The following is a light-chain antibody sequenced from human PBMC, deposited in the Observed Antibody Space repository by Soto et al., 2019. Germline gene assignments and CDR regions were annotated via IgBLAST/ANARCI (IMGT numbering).Light chain of an antibody. CDR1: SSNIGAGYD. CDR2: GNS. Sequence: QSVLTQPPSVPGAPGQRVTISCTGTSSNIGAGYDVHWYQQLPGTAPKLLIYGNSNRPSGVPDRVSGSKSGTSASLAISGLQAEDEADYYCQSFDSRLSGSIFGGGTKLTVL. V-gene: IGLV1-40*01. CDR3: QSFDSRLSGSI. J-gene: IGLJ2*01.